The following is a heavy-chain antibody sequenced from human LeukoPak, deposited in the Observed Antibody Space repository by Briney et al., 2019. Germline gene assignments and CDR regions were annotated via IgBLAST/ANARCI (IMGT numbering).Heavy chain of an antibody. CDR2: IIPIFGTA. D-gene: IGHD3-16*02. CDR1: GGTFSSYA. CDR3: VVMITFGGVIPEYYFDY. J-gene: IGHJ4*02. V-gene: IGHV1-69*06. Sequence: SVKVSCKASGGTFSSYAISWVRQAPGQGLEWMGGIIPIFGTANYAQKFQGRVTITADKSTSTAYMELSSLRSEDTAVYYCVVMITFGGVIPEYYFDYWGQGTLVTVSS.